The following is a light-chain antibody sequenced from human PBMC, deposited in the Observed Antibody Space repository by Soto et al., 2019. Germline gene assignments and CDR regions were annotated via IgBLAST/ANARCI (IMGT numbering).Light chain of an antibody. CDR3: QQDGSSPPIT. Sequence: EIVLTQSPGTLSLSPGERTTISCRASQSVSSSYLAWYQQKPGQAPRLLIYGASSRATGMPDRFSGSGSGTDFTLTISRLELEDFAVYYCQQDGSSPPITFGQGTRPEIK. J-gene: IGKJ5*01. CDR1: QSVSSSY. V-gene: IGKV3-20*01. CDR2: GAS.